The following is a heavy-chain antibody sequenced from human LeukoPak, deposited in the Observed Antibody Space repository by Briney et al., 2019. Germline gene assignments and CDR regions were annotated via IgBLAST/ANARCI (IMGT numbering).Heavy chain of an antibody. CDR2: INPNSGGT. D-gene: IGHD6-19*01. Sequence: ASVKVSCKASGYTFTGYYMHWVRQAPGQGLEWMGWINPNSGGTNYAQEFQGRVTMTRDTSISTAYMELSRLRSDDTAVYYCARERQWLVNFDYWGQGTLVTVSS. J-gene: IGHJ4*02. CDR3: ARERQWLVNFDY. V-gene: IGHV1-2*02. CDR1: GYTFTGYY.